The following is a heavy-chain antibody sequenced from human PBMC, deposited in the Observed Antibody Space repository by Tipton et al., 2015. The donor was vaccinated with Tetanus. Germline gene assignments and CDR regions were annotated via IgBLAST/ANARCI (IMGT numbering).Heavy chain of an antibody. Sequence: SLRLSCAASGFTFRNYAMHWVRQAPGKGLEWVAVISYDGSNKYYADSVKGRFTISRDTSNNTLYLQLSSLRVEDTAVYYCVKHLIPGRAYFDSWGLGTLVTVSS. J-gene: IGHJ4*02. CDR3: VKHLIPGRAYFDS. V-gene: IGHV3-30*18. D-gene: IGHD2-2*01. CDR1: GFTFRNYA. CDR2: ISYDGSNK.